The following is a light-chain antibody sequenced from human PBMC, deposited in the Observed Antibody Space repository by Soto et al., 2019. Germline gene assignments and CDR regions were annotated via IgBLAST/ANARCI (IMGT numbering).Light chain of an antibody. J-gene: IGKJ5*01. CDR1: QLXSSY. Sequence: PMTHSPSSLSASVGDIVTITCRARQLXSSYLAWYQQKPGRAPKVLXDASSTLRRGVPSRLSGSGSGTEFTLTITSLQPEDFSTYYCQQLNSFTSTFGQGTRLEIK. CDR2: ASS. CDR3: QQLNSFTST. V-gene: IGKV1-9*01.